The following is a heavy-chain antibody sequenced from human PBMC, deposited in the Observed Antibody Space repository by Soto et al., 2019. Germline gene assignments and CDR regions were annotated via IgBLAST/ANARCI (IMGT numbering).Heavy chain of an antibody. J-gene: IGHJ4*02. V-gene: IGHV4-39*01. Sequence: SETLSLTCTVSGVSISSSSYYWGWIRQPPGKGLEWIGSIYYSGSTYYNPSLKSRVTISVDTSKNQFSLKLSSVTAADTAVYYCARGGSRSRSHFDYWGQGTLVTVSS. CDR3: ARGGSRSRSHFDY. CDR2: IYYSGST. CDR1: GVSISSSSYY. D-gene: IGHD2-15*01.